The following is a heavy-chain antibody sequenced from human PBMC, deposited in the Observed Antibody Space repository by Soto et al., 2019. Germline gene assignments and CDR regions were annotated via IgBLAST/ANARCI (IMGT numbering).Heavy chain of an antibody. CDR2: ISYSGST. D-gene: IGHD3-16*01. CDR3: VSSSAYPYNYFDC. J-gene: IGHJ4*02. Sequence: KTSETLSLTCTVSGDSITSSSYYWGWVRQPPGEGLEWIGSISYSGSTYYNPSLKSRVTISVDTSKNQFSLKLSSVTAADTAVYYCVSSSAYPYNYFDCWGQGTLVTVSS. CDR1: GDSITSSSYY. V-gene: IGHV4-39*01.